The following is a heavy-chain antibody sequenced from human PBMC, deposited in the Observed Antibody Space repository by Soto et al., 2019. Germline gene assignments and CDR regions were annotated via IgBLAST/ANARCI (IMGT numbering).Heavy chain of an antibody. V-gene: IGHV4-61*01. D-gene: IGHD1-26*01. J-gene: IGHJ4*02. CDR1: SGSVSSGSYY. CDR3: ARESGRGTFDY. CDR2: VYYSGST. Sequence: PSETLSLTCTVSSGSVSSGSYYWSWIRQPPGKGLEWIAYVYYSGSTNYNPSLKSRVTISVDTSKNQFSLKLSSVTAADTAVYYCARESGRGTFDYWGPGTLVTVSS.